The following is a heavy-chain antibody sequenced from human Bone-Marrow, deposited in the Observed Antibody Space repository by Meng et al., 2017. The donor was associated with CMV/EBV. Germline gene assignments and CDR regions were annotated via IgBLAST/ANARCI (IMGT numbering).Heavy chain of an antibody. CDR1: GFTFSDHY. CDR3: ARSCSRTSCYTGDY. D-gene: IGHD2-2*02. CDR2: TRNKANSYTT. Sequence: GESLKISCAASGFTFSDHYMDWVRQAPGKGLEWVGRTRNKANSYTTEYAASVKGRFIVSRDESKNSLYLQMNSLKTEDTAVYYCARSCSRTSCYTGDYWGQGTRVTGSS. V-gene: IGHV3-72*01. J-gene: IGHJ4*02.